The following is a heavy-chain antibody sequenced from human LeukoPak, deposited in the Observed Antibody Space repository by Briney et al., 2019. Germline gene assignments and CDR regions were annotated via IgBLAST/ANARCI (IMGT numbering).Heavy chain of an antibody. D-gene: IGHD2-15*01. J-gene: IGHJ4*02. Sequence: GGSLRLSCAASGFTFSSYSMNWVRQAPGKGLEWVSSISSSSSYIYYADSVKGRFTISGDNAKNSLYLQMNSLRAEDTAVYYCARDPGYCSGGSCYADYWGQGTLVTVSS. CDR3: ARDPGYCSGGSCYADY. CDR2: ISSSSSYI. V-gene: IGHV3-21*01. CDR1: GFTFSSYS.